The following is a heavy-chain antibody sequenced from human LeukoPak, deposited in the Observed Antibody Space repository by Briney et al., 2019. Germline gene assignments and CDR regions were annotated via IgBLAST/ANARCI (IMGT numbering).Heavy chain of an antibody. CDR2: LWYDGSNK. V-gene: IGHV3-33*01. CDR3: ARVSSHPSSGWFDY. D-gene: IGHD6-19*01. J-gene: IGHJ4*02. CDR1: GFTFGTYG. Sequence: GGPLRLSCAASGFTFGTYGMHWVRQARGKGLVWVAVLWYDGSNKFYIDSVVGGFTISRDYSRHTLSRQMSGLRAEDTIVYYCARVSSHPSSGWFDYWGRGTLVTVSS.